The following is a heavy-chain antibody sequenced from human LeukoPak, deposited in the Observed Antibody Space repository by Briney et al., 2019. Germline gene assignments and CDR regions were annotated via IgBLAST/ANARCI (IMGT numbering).Heavy chain of an antibody. CDR2: ISYDGSNK. J-gene: IGHJ5*02. CDR1: GFTFSSYG. Sequence: GGSLRLSCAASGFTFSSYGMHWVRQAPGKGLEWVAVISYDGSNKYYADSVKGRFTISRDNSKNTLYLQMNNLRAEDTAVYYCARDEYSSSSVWFDPWGQGTLVTVSS. CDR3: ARDEYSSSSVWFDP. V-gene: IGHV3-30*03. D-gene: IGHD6-6*01.